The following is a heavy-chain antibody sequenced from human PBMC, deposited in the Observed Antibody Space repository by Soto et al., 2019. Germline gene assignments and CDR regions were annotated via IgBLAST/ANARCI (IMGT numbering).Heavy chain of an antibody. V-gene: IGHV4-4*07. J-gene: IGHJ4*02. CDR1: GGSISPYY. CDR3: ARSGNSGYSPHDS. D-gene: IGHD5-12*01. CDR2: IYTSGRT. Sequence: LSLPCTVSGGSISPYYWSLMRQPAVKGLEWIGRIYTSGRTNYSPSLKSRLTMSVDTSKNHFSLKLSSVTAADTAVYYCARSGNSGYSPHDSWGQGTLVTVSS.